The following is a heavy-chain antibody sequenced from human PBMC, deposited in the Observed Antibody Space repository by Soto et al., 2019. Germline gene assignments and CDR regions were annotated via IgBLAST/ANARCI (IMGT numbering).Heavy chain of an antibody. CDR1: GFTFSSYA. J-gene: IGHJ6*02. CDR2: ISGSGGST. D-gene: IGHD2-2*01. V-gene: IGHV3-23*04. Sequence: VQLVESGGGVVQPGRSLRLSCAASGFTFSSYAMSWVRQAPGKGLEWVSTISGSGGSTYYADSVKGRFTISRDNSKNTLYLQMNSLRAEDTAVYYCAKGYCSSTSCPTVYYYGMDVWGQGTTVTVSS. CDR3: AKGYCSSTSCPTVYYYGMDV.